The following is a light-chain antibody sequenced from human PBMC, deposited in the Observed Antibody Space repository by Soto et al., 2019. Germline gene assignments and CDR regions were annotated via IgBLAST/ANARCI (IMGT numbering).Light chain of an antibody. CDR3: QQANSFPLT. V-gene: IGKV1-5*03. J-gene: IGKJ4*01. CDR2: KAS. CDR1: QSISSW. Sequence: DIQMTQSPSTLSASVGDRVTMRCRASQSISSWLAWYQQKPGKAPKLLIYKASTLESGVPSNFSGSGSGTEFTLTISSLQPEDFATYYCQQANSFPLTFGGGTKVDIK.